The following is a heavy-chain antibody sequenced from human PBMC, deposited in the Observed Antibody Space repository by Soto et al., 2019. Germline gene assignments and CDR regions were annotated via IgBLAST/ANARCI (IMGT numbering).Heavy chain of an antibody. CDR3: ARRTYTSGWRHYFDY. Sequence: GESLKISCXGSGYSFSSYWIGWVRQMPGKGLEWMAFIDPHSNTRYSPSFEGQITISADKSISTAYLQWSSLKASDTAIYYCARRTYTSGWRHYFDYWGQGTLVTVSS. V-gene: IGHV5-51*01. CDR1: GYSFSSYW. CDR2: IDPHSNT. J-gene: IGHJ4*02. D-gene: IGHD6-19*01.